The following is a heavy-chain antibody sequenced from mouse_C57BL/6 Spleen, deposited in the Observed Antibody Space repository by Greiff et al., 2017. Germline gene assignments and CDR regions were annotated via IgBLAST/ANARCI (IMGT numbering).Heavy chain of an antibody. D-gene: IGHD5-1-1*01. CDR2: IDPSDSET. CDR3: ARAGGYQGDYFDY. V-gene: IGHV1-52*01. Sequence: QVQLQQPGAELVRPGSSVKLSCKASGYTFTSYWMHWVKQRPIQGLEWLGNIDPSDSETHYNPQFKDKATLTVDTSSSTAYMQLSSMTSGDSAVYYCARAGGYQGDYFDYWGQGTTLTVSS. J-gene: IGHJ2*01. CDR1: GYTFTSYW.